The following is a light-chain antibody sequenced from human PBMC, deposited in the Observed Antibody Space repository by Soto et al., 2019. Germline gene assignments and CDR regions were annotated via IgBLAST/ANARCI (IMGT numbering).Light chain of an antibody. CDR3: QHYNSYSEA. CDR2: KAS. J-gene: IGKJ1*01. Sequence: DLQMTQSPSTLSGSVGDRVTITCXASQTISSWLAWYQQKPGKAPKLLIYKASTLKSGVPSRFSGSGSGTEFTLTISSLQPDDFATYYCQHYNSYSEAFGQGTKVDIK. V-gene: IGKV1-5*03. CDR1: QTISSW.